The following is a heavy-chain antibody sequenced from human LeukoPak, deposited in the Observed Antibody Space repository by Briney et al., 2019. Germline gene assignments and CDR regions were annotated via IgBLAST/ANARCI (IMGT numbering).Heavy chain of an antibody. CDR2: IRYDGSNK. CDR3: ATTYYDSSGNVGY. J-gene: IGHJ4*02. CDR1: GFTFSSYG. D-gene: IGHD3-22*01. Sequence: GGSLRLSCAASGFTFSSYGMHWVRRAPGKGLERVAFIRYDGSNKYYADSVKGRFTISRDNSKNTLYLQMNSLRAEDTAVYYCATTYYDSSGNVGYWGQGTLVTVSS. V-gene: IGHV3-30*02.